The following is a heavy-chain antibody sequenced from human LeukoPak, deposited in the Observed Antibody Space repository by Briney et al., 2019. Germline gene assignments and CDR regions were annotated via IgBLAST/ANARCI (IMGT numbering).Heavy chain of an antibody. V-gene: IGHV4-30-2*01. CDR3: ARARYYYGSGISYYFDY. CDR2: IYHSGST. J-gene: IGHJ4*02. Sequence: PSETLSLTCAVSGGSISSGGYSWSWIRQPPGKGLEWIGYIYHSGSTYYNPSLKSRVTISVDTSKNQFSLKLSSVTAADTAVYYCARARYYYGSGISYYFDYWGQGTLVTVSS. D-gene: IGHD3-10*01. CDR1: GGSISSGGYS.